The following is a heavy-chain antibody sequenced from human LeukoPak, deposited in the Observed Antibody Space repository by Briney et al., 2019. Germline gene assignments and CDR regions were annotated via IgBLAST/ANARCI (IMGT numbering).Heavy chain of an antibody. D-gene: IGHD3-10*01. CDR1: GGSFSAYY. J-gene: IGHJ6*03. Sequence: SETLSLTCAVYGGSFSAYYWTWIRQPPGKGLEWIGYIYYSGSANYNPSLKSRVTISVDTSKNQFSLKLSSVTAADTAVYYCAREPRSITMVRGVIAYYYYMDVWGKGTTVTVSS. CDR2: IYYSGSA. CDR3: AREPRSITMVRGVIAYYYYMDV. V-gene: IGHV4-59*01.